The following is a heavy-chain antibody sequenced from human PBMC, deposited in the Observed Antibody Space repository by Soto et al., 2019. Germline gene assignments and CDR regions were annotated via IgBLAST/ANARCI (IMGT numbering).Heavy chain of an antibody. D-gene: IGHD3-16*01. J-gene: IGHJ4*02. Sequence: SETLSLTYTVSGGSISSSSYYWGWIRQPPGKGLEWIGSIYYSGSTYYNPSLKSRVTISVDTSKNQFSLKLSSVTAADTAVYYCARRESKGGYFDYWGQGTLVTVSS. CDR1: GGSISSSSYY. CDR3: ARRESKGGYFDY. CDR2: IYYSGST. V-gene: IGHV4-39*01.